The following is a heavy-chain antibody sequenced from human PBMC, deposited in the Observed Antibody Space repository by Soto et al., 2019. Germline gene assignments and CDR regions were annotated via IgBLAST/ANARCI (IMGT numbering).Heavy chain of an antibody. CDR3: ASGRYSDAFDI. CDR2: IYSGGNT. Sequence: GGSLRLSCAASGFIVSGKFMSWVRQAPGKGLEWVSVIYSGGNTYYSDSVKGRFTISRDNSKNTVYLQMNSLRAEDTAVYYCASGRYSDAFDIWGQGTMVTVSS. D-gene: IGHD3-10*01. J-gene: IGHJ3*02. V-gene: IGHV3-53*01. CDR1: GFIVSGKF.